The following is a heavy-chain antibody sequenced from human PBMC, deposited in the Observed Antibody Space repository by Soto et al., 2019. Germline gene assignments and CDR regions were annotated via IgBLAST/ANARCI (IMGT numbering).Heavy chain of an antibody. CDR3: ARVFVPQSDPSWTPPADY. D-gene: IGHD2-2*01. J-gene: IGHJ4*02. CDR1: GYTFTSYG. Sequence: GASVKVSCEASGYTFTSYGISWVRQAPGQGLEWMGWISAYNGNTNYAQKLQGRVTMPTDTSTSTAYMELRSLRSDDTAVYYCARVFVPQSDPSWTPPADYWGQGTLVTVSS. CDR2: ISAYNGNT. V-gene: IGHV1-18*01.